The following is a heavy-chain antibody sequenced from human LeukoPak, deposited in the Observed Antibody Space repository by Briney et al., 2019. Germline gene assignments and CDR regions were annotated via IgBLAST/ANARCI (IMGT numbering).Heavy chain of an antibody. CDR2: ISASGGST. CDR1: GFSFSSYA. D-gene: IGHD2-2*01. J-gene: IGHJ6*02. Sequence: GGSLRLSCAASGFSFSSYAMSWVRQTPGKGLEWVPAISASGGSTYHADSVKGRFTISRDSSKNTLYLQLNSLRVEDTAVYYCARYCTSTNCLPNYYAMDVWGQGTTVTVSS. V-gene: IGHV3-23*01. CDR3: ARYCTSTNCLPNYYAMDV.